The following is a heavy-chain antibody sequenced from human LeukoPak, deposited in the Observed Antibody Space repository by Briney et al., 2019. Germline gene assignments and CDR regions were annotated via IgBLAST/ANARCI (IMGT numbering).Heavy chain of an antibody. D-gene: IGHD4-17*01. CDR3: VRSKSGTYGWFDP. CDR2: IYYSGTT. CDR1: GGSITSYY. Sequence: ASETLSLTCTLSGGSITSYYWSWIRQPPGKGLEWIGYIYYSGTTNYNPSLRSRVTISVDTSKNQFSLKVNSVTAADTAVYYCVRSKSGTYGWFDPWGQGTLVTVSS. J-gene: IGHJ5*02. V-gene: IGHV4-59*01.